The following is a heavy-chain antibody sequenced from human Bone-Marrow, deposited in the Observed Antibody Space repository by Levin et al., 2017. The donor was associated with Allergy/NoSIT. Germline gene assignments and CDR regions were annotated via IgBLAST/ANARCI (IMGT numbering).Heavy chain of an antibody. V-gene: IGHV3-66*04. CDR1: EFNVRNNY. Sequence: GESLKISCEVSEFNVRNNYMSWVRQAPGKGLEWVSFMYSGGSTHYTESVKGRFTISRDNTKNTLHLQMNSLRAEDTAVYYCVRRWQWGQGTLVTVSS. CDR3: VRRWQ. CDR2: MYSGGST. J-gene: IGHJ4*02. D-gene: IGHD2-15*01.